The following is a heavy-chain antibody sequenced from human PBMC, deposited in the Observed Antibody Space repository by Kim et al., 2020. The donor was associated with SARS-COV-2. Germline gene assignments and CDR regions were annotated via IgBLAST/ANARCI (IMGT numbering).Heavy chain of an antibody. Sequence: GGSLRLSCAASGFTFSSYSMNWVRQAPGKGLEWVSSISSSSSYIYYADSVKGRFTISRDNAKNSLYLQMNSLRAEDTAVYYCARAAGSGWYEEVAYWGQGTLVTVSS. CDR1: GFTFSSYS. CDR3: ARAAGSGWYEEVAY. CDR2: ISSSSSYI. J-gene: IGHJ4*02. V-gene: IGHV3-21*01. D-gene: IGHD6-19*01.